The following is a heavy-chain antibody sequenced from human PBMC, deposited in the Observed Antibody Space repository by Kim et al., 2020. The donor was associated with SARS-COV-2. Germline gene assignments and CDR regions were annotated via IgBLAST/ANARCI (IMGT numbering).Heavy chain of an antibody. J-gene: IGHJ4*02. D-gene: IGHD2-2*01. CDR3: ARVAKGCSCLDY. Sequence: NYAQKLQGRVTMTTDTSTSTAYMELRSLRSDDTAVSYCARVAKGCSCLDYWGQGTLVTVSS. V-gene: IGHV1-18*01.